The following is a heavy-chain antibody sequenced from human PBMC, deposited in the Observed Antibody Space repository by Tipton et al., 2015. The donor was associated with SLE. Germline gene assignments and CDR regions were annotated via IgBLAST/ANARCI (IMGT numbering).Heavy chain of an antibody. CDR3: ARDPGEYWYFDL. CDR2: IWYDGSNK. V-gene: IGHV3-33*01. J-gene: IGHJ2*01. CDR1: GFTFSSYG. D-gene: IGHD7-27*01. Sequence: SLRLSCAASGFTFSSYGMHWVRQAPGKGLEWVAVIWYDGSNKYYADSVKGRFTISRDNSKNTLYLQMNSLRAEDTAVYYCARDPGEYWYFDLWGRGTLVTVSS.